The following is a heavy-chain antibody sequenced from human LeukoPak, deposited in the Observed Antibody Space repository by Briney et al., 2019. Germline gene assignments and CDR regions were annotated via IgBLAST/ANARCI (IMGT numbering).Heavy chain of an antibody. J-gene: IGHJ5*02. CDR3: AREEIRSWFDP. D-gene: IGHD5-24*01. Sequence: SETLSLTCAVSGGPLTSYYWSWIRQPPGKGLEWIGFIYYRGSTNYNPSLKSRVTISVDTSKNQFSLKLSSVTAADTAVYYCAREEIRSWFDPWGQGTLATVSS. CDR2: IYYRGST. V-gene: IGHV4-59*01. CDR1: GGPLTSYY.